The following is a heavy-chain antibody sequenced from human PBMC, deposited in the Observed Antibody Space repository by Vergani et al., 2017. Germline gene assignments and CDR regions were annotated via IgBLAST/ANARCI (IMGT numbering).Heavy chain of an antibody. J-gene: IGHJ6*02. D-gene: IGHD3-10*01. CDR3: ARGASYGSGSYYGDGMDV. CDR1: GYTFTSYG. V-gene: IGHV1-46*01. Sequence: QVQLVQSGAEVKKPGSSVKVSCKASGYTFTSYGISWVRQAPGQGLEWMGIINPSGGSTSYAQKFQGRVTMTRDTSTSTVYMELSSLRSEDTAVYYCARGASYGSGSYYGDGMDVWGQGP. CDR2: INPSGGST.